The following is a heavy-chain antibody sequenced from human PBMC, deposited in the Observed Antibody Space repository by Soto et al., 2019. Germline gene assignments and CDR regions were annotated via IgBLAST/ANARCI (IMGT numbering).Heavy chain of an antibody. D-gene: IGHD3-10*01. CDR3: ARDNYGSGAYGMDV. Sequence: EVQLVESGGGLVKPGGSLRLSCAASGFTSSSYSMNWVRQAPGKGLEWVSSISSSSSYIYYADSVKGRFTISRDNAKNSLYLQMNSLRAEDTAVYYCARDNYGSGAYGMDVWGQGTTVTVSS. V-gene: IGHV3-21*01. CDR2: ISSSSSYI. J-gene: IGHJ6*02. CDR1: GFTSSSYS.